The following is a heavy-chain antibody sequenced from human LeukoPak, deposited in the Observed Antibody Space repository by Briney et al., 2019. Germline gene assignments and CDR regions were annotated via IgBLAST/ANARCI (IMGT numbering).Heavy chain of an antibody. J-gene: IGHJ4*02. D-gene: IGHD2-21*02. CDR1: GFTLSSYE. CDR2: ISSSGSTI. V-gene: IGHV3-48*03. Sequence: PGGSLRLSCAASGFTLSSYEMNWVRQAPGKGLEWASYISSSGSTIYYADSVKGRFTISRDNAKNSLYLQMNSLRAEDTAVYYCASSAALYCGGDCYTNFDYWGQGTLVTVSS. CDR3: ASSAALYCGGDCYTNFDY.